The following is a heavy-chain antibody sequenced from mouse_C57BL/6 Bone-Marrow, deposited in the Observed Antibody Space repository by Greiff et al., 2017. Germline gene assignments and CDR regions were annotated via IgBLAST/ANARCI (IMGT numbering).Heavy chain of an antibody. CDR1: GYTFTSYW. V-gene: IGHV1-50*01. Sequence: QVQLQQPGAELVRPGASVKLSCKASGYTFTSYWMQWVKQRPGQGLEWIGEIDPSDGYTNYTPKFKGKATLTVDTSSNTAYMLLSSLTSEDSAVYYCEREGYCFGYWGQGTTLTVSS. CDR3: EREGYCFGY. J-gene: IGHJ2*01. CDR2: IDPSDGYT.